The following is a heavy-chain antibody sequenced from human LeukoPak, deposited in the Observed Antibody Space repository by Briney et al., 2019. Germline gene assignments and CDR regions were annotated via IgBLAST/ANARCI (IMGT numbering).Heavy chain of an antibody. J-gene: IGHJ3*02. CDR1: GFTFSSYA. D-gene: IGHD3-10*01. Sequence: GESLRLSCAASGFTFSSYAMSWVRQAPGKGLEWVSAISGSGGSTYYADSVKGRFTISRDNSKNTLYLQMNSLRAEDTAVYYCAKVLTNYGSGSYDAFDIWGQGTMVTVSS. CDR2: ISGSGGST. CDR3: AKVLTNYGSGSYDAFDI. V-gene: IGHV3-23*01.